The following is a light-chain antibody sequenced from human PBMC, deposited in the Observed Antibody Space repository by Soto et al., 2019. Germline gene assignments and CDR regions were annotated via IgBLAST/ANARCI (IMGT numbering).Light chain of an antibody. CDR1: SSNIGSNS. V-gene: IGLV1-47*01. CDR2: RNN. Sequence: QSVLTQPPSASGTPGQRVTISCSGSSSNIGSNSVYWYQQLPGTAPKLLIYRNNQRPSGVPDRFSGSKSGTSASLAISGLRSEDEADYYCAAWDDSLTGLYVFGGGTKVTVL. CDR3: AAWDDSLTGLYV. J-gene: IGLJ1*01.